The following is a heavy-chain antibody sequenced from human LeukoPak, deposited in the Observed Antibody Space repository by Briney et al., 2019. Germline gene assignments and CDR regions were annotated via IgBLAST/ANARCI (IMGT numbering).Heavy chain of an antibody. J-gene: IGHJ5*02. CDR3: ARAGYCSSSICRSWFDP. CDR2: MNPNSGNT. Sequence: EASVKVSCKASGYTFTSYDINWVRQATGQGLEWMGWMNPNSGNTGYAQRFQGRVTITRNTSISTAYMELSSLRSEDTAVYYCARAGYCSSSICRSWFDPWGQGTLVTVSS. D-gene: IGHD2-2*01. CDR1: GYTFTSYD. V-gene: IGHV1-8*03.